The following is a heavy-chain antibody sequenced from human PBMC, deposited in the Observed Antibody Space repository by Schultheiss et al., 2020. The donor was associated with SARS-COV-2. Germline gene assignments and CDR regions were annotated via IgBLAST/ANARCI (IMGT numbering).Heavy chain of an antibody. CDR3: ASSPLTSTYYDFWSGYGWFDP. CDR2: ISGSGGST. D-gene: IGHD3-3*01. J-gene: IGHJ5*02. CDR1: GGSFSGYY. Sequence: ETLSLTCAVYGGSFSGYYWSWIRQAPGKGLEWVSAISGSGGSTYYADSVKGRFTISRDNSKNTLYLQMNSLRAEDTAVYYCASSPLTSTYYDFWSGYGWFDPWGQGTLVTVSS. V-gene: IGHV3-23*01.